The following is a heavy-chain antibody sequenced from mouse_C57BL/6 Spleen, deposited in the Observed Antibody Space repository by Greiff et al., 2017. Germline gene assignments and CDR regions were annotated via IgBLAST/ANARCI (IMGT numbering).Heavy chain of an antibody. V-gene: IGHV1-72*01. CDR1: GYTFTSYW. CDR3: ARWGTVVATRWYFDV. CDR2: IDPNSGGT. D-gene: IGHD1-1*01. Sequence: QVQLQQPGAELVKPGASVKLSCKASGYTFTSYWMHWVKQRPGRGLEWIGRIDPNSGGTKYNGKFKSKATLTVDKPSSTAYMQLSSLTSEDSAVYYCARWGTVVATRWYFDVWGTGTTVTVSS. J-gene: IGHJ1*03.